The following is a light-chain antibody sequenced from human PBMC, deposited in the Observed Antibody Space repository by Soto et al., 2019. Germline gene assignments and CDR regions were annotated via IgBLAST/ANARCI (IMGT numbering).Light chain of an antibody. V-gene: IGKV3-11*01. Sequence: EIVLTQSPATLSLSPGERATLSCRASQSVSSYLAWYQQKPGQAPRLLIYDASNRATGIPARFSGSGSGTDFTLTSSSLEPEDFAVYYCQQRFTFGQGTRLEIK. CDR1: QSVSSY. J-gene: IGKJ5*01. CDR3: QQRFT. CDR2: DAS.